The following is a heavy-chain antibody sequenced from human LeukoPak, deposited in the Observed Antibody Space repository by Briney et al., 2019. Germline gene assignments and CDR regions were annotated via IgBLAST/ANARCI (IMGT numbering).Heavy chain of an antibody. CDR2: INEDGSEK. CDR1: GFTFSSCW. Sequence: GGSLRLSCAASGFTFSSCWMSWVSQAPGKGLEWVANINEDGSEKNYVDSVKGRFTISRDNAQNSLYLQMDSLRAEDTAVYYCARDEYWGQGTLVTVSS. J-gene: IGHJ4*02. CDR3: ARDEY. V-gene: IGHV3-7*01.